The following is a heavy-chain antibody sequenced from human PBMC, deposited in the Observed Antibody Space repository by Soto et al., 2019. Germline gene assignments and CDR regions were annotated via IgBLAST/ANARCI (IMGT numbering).Heavy chain of an antibody. CDR1: GYTFTSYA. CDR2: INAGNGNT. J-gene: IGHJ6*02. Sequence: QVQLVQSGAEVKKPGASVKVSCKASGYTFTSYAMHWVRQAPGQRLEWMGWINAGNGNTKYSQKFQGRVPITRDTSASTAYMELSSLRSEDTAVYYCARTCSGGSCYSSYYYYGMDVWGQGTTVTVSS. CDR3: ARTCSGGSCYSSYYYYGMDV. D-gene: IGHD2-15*01. V-gene: IGHV1-3*01.